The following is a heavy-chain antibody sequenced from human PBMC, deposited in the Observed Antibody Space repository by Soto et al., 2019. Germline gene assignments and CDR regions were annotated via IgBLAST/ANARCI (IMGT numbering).Heavy chain of an antibody. CDR2: INHSGST. J-gene: IGHJ6*02. V-gene: IGHV4-34*01. CDR1: GGSFSGYY. Sequence: SEALSLTCAVCGGSFSGYYWSWIRQPPGKGLEWIGEINHSGSTNYNPSLKSRVTISVDTSKNQFSLKLSSVTAADTAVYYCARIVPAAIFFGYYYYGMDVWGQGTTVTVSS. CDR3: ARIVPAAIFFGYYYYGMDV. D-gene: IGHD2-2*02.